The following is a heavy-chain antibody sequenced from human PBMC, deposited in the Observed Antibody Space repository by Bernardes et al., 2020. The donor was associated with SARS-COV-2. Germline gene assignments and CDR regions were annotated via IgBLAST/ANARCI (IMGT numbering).Heavy chain of an antibody. CDR3: VKESSYGAYRTADY. CDR2: ISYDGSNK. V-gene: IGHV3-30-3*01. CDR1: GFTFSSYA. J-gene: IGHJ4*01. Sequence: GGSLRLSCAASGFTFSSYAMHWVRQAPGKGLEWVAVISYDGSNKYYADSVKGRFTISRDNSKNTLYLQMNSLRAEDTAVYYCVKESSYGAYRTADYWGHGTLVTVSS. D-gene: IGHD3-3*01.